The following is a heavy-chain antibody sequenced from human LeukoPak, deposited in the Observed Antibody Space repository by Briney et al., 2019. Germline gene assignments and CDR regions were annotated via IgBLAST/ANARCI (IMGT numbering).Heavy chain of an antibody. CDR1: GGSISSYY. CDR3: ASGHYYGSGSYFGWFDP. V-gene: IGHV4-59*08. D-gene: IGHD3-10*01. J-gene: IGHJ5*02. CDR2: IYYSGST. Sequence: SETLSLTCTVSGGSISSYYWSWIRQPPGKGLEWIGYIYYSGSTNYNPSLRSRVTISVDTSKNQFSLKLSSVTAADTAVYYCASGHYYGSGSYFGWFDPWGQGTLVTVSS.